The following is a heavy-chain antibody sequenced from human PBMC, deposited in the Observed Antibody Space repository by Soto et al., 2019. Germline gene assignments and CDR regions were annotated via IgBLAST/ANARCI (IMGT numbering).Heavy chain of an antibody. Sequence: SETLSLTCAVYGGSFSGYYWSWIRQPPGKGLEWIGEINHSGSTNYNPSLKSRVTISVDTSKNQFSLKLSSVTAADTAVYYCARGRRGSCYLEVWGKGTTVTVSS. CDR1: GGSFSGYY. CDR3: ARGRRGSCYLEV. J-gene: IGHJ6*03. V-gene: IGHV4-34*01. D-gene: IGHD2-15*01. CDR2: INHSGST.